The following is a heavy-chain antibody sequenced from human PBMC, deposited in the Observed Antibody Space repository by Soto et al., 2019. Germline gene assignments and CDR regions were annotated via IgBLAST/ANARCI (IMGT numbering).Heavy chain of an antibody. CDR3: ARPGCSGGSCYSEAFDI. J-gene: IGHJ3*02. CDR2: IIPILGIA. V-gene: IGHV1-69*02. CDR1: GGTFSSYT. D-gene: IGHD2-15*01. Sequence: ASVKVSCKASGGTFSSYTISWVRQAPGQGLEWMGRIIPILGIANYAQKFQGRVTITGDKSTSTAYMELSSLRSEDTAVYYCARPGCSGGSCYSEAFDIWGQGTMVTVSS.